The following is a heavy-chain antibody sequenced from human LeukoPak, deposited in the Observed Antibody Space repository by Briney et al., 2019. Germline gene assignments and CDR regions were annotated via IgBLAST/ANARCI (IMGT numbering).Heavy chain of an antibody. V-gene: IGHV3-21*01. CDR3: ARDVTHTSMRYDFDY. CDR2: ISNSSSYI. J-gene: IGHJ4*02. CDR1: RFTFSSYS. Sequence: PGGSLRLSCAASRFTFSSYSMNWVPQAPGKGLEWFSSISNSSSYIYYEDSVKGRCANSRDNDKNSLYLQMNNLRAEDTTVYYCARDVTHTSMRYDFDYWGQGTLVTVSS. D-gene: IGHD5-18*01.